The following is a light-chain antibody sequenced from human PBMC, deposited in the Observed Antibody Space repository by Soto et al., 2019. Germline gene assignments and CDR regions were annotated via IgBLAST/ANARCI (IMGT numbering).Light chain of an antibody. CDR3: QQYGGSPLFT. Sequence: EIVLTQSPGTLSLSPGERATLSCRASQSVSSSYLAWYQQKPGQAPRLLIYGASSRATGIPDRFSGSGSGTDFTLTITRLEPEDFAVYYCQQYGGSPLFTFGPETKVDIK. J-gene: IGKJ3*01. CDR1: QSVSSSY. V-gene: IGKV3-20*01. CDR2: GAS.